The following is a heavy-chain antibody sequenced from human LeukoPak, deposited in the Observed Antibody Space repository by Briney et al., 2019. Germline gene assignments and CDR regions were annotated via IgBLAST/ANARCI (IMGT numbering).Heavy chain of an antibody. CDR3: ARNLMGYYDSSGYPKYYFDY. Sequence: PSETLSLTCSVSGGSVSSGSYYWSWIRQPPGKGLEWIGDIYYSGITNYNPSLKSRVTISVDTSKNQFSLKLSSVTAADTAVYYCARNLMGYYDSSGYPKYYFDYWGQGTLVTVSS. V-gene: IGHV4-61*01. CDR1: GGSVSSGSYY. D-gene: IGHD3-22*01. CDR2: IYYSGIT. J-gene: IGHJ4*02.